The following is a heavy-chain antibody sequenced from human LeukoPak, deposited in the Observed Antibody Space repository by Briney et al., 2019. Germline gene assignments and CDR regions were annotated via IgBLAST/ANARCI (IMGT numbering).Heavy chain of an antibody. CDR2: IWYDGSNK. D-gene: IGHD3-10*01. J-gene: IGHJ4*02. CDR1: GFTFSSYG. Sequence: GGSLRLSCAASGFTFSSYGMHWVRQAPGKGLEWVAVIWYDGSNKYYADSVKGRFTISRDNSKNTLYLQMNSLRAEDTAVYYCARGGPPYYYGSGSLRYWGQGTLVTVSS. V-gene: IGHV3-33*01. CDR3: ARGGPPYYYGSGSLRY.